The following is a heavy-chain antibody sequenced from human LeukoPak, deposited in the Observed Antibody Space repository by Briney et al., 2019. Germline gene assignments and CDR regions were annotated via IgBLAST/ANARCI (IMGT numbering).Heavy chain of an antibody. CDR1: GFTFNGYW. CDR3: VSWTGTVNY. J-gene: IGHJ4*02. CDR2: IKPDGSEK. V-gene: IGHV3-7*01. Sequence: PGGSLRLSCAASGFTFNGYWMNWVRQAPGKGLEWVAHIKPDGSEKYYVDSVKGRFTISRDNAENSMYVQMNSLRAEDTAVYFCVSWTGTVNYWGQGTLVTVSS. D-gene: IGHD3/OR15-3a*01.